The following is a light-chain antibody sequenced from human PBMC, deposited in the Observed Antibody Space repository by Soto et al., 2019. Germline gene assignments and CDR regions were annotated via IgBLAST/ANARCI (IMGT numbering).Light chain of an antibody. CDR2: GAS. V-gene: IGKV3-20*01. CDR1: QSVSSTY. Sequence: EIVLTQSPGTLSLSPGERATLSCRASQSVSSTYLAWYQHKLGQAPRLVIYGASSKASGIPDRFSGSGSGTDFTLTISRLEPEDFAVYYCQQYGSSPRSFGQVTKVEVK. J-gene: IGKJ1*01. CDR3: QQYGSSPRS.